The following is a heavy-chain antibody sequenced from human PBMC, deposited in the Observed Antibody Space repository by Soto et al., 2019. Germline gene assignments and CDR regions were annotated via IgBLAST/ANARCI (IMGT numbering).Heavy chain of an antibody. CDR3: ARVDYGWYAFDI. Sequence: SETLYLTCTVSGGCISSGDYYWSWIRQPPGKGLEWIGYIYYSGSTYYNPSLKSRVTISVDTSKNQFSLKLSSVTAADTAVYYCARVDYGWYAFDIWGQGTMVTV. J-gene: IGHJ3*02. CDR1: GGCISSGDYY. V-gene: IGHV4-30-4*01. CDR2: IYYSGST. D-gene: IGHD4-17*01.